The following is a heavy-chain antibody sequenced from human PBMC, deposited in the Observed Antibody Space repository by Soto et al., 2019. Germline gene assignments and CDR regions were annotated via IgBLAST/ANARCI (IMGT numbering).Heavy chain of an antibody. D-gene: IGHD6-13*01. V-gene: IGHV3-30*18. Sequence: QVQLVESGGGVVQPGRSLRLSCAASGFTFSSYGMHWVRQAPGKGLEWVAVISYDGSNKYYADSVKGRFTISRDNSKNTLYLQMNSLRAEDTAVYYCANGDFPYRSSWYGNCYCGMDVWGQGTTVTVSS. J-gene: IGHJ6*02. CDR1: GFTFSSYG. CDR3: ANGDFPYRSSWYGNCYCGMDV. CDR2: ISYDGSNK.